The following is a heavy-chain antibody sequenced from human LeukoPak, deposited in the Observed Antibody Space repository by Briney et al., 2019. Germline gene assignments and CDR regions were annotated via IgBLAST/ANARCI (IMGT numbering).Heavy chain of an antibody. Sequence: PSETLSLTCTVSGGSISSSSYYWGWIRQPPGKGLEWIGSIYYSGSTYYNPSLKSRVTISVDTSKNQSSLKLSSVTAADTAVYYCARHNGYSYGNGWFDPWGQGTLVTVSS. CDR2: IYYSGST. V-gene: IGHV4-39*01. J-gene: IGHJ5*02. D-gene: IGHD5-18*01. CDR1: GGSISSSSYY. CDR3: ARHNGYSYGNGWFDP.